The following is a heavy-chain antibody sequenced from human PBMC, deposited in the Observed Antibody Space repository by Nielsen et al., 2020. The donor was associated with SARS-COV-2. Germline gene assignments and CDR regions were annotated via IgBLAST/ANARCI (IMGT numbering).Heavy chain of an antibody. V-gene: IGHV4-59*08. CDR1: GGSISSYY. J-gene: IGHJ4*02. CDR2: FYYSGGT. CDR3: ASLDWGY. Sequence: SETLSLTCTVSGGSISSYYWSWIRQSPGKGLEWIGYFYYSGGTNYNPSLKSRVTISVDTSKNQFSLKLSSVTAADTAVYYCASLDWGYWGQGTLVTVSS. D-gene: IGHD2-21*01.